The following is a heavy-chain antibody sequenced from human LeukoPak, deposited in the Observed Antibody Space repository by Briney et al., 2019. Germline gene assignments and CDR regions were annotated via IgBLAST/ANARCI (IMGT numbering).Heavy chain of an antibody. V-gene: IGHV4-34*01. Sequence: SETLSLTCAVYGGSLSHYYWSWIRQPPGKGLAWIGEINHSGSTNYNPSLKSRVTISVDMSQNQFSLELTSVTAADTAVYYCARGPASGSNFAWFDPWGQGTLVTVSS. J-gene: IGHJ5*02. CDR2: INHSGST. CDR1: GGSLSHYY. CDR3: ARGPASGSNFAWFDP. D-gene: IGHD3-10*01.